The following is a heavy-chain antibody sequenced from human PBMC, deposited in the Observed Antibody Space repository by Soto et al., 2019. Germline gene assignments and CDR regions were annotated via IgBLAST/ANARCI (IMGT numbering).Heavy chain of an antibody. CDR3: ARSLVYIAAPDWYFDL. Sequence: QVQLVQSGAEVKKPGSSVKVSCKASGGTFSSYAISWVRQAPGQGLEWMGGIIPIFGTANYAQKFQGRVTITADESTSTADMELSSLRSEDTAVYYCARSLVYIAAPDWYFDLWGRGTLVTVSS. CDR2: IIPIFGTA. V-gene: IGHV1-69*01. J-gene: IGHJ2*01. D-gene: IGHD6-25*01. CDR1: GGTFSSYA.